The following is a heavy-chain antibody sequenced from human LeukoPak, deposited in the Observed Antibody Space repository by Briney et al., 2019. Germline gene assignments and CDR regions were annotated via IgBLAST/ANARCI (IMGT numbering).Heavy chain of an antibody. Sequence: SETLSLTCAVYGGSFSGYYWSWIRQPPGKGLEWIGEINHSGSTNYNPSLKSRVTISVDTSKNQFSLKLSSVTAADTAVYYCARVLGSRITIFGVVIRGRWFDPWGQGTLVTVSS. CDR1: GGSFSGYY. D-gene: IGHD3-3*01. V-gene: IGHV4-34*01. CDR3: ARVLGSRITIFGVVIRGRWFDP. J-gene: IGHJ5*02. CDR2: INHSGST.